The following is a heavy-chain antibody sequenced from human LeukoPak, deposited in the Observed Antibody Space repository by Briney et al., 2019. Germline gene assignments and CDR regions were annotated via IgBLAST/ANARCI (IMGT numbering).Heavy chain of an antibody. CDR3: VRGSGHFDSSGYYVNPFDF. D-gene: IGHD3-22*01. CDR2: IGPVGDT. Sequence: PGGSLRLSCAASGFTFSSYDMHWVRRRPGRGLEWVSGIGPVGDTYHPGSVKGRFTISRENAKNSMYLQMSSLRAGDTAVYYCVRGSGHFDSSGYYVNPFDFWGQGTLVTVSS. V-gene: IGHV3-13*01. J-gene: IGHJ4*02. CDR1: GFTFSSYD.